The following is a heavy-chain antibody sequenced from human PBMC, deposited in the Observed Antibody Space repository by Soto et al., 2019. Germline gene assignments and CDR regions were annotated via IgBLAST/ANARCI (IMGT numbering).Heavy chain of an antibody. CDR1: GYTFTSYG. Sequence: GASVKVSCKSSGYTFTSYGISCVRQAPGQGLEWMGWISAYNGNTNYAQKLQGRVTMTTDTSTSTAYMELRSLRSDDTAVYYCARDFDGYNQFDYWGQGTLVTVSS. CDR2: ISAYNGNT. D-gene: IGHD5-12*01. CDR3: ARDFDGYNQFDY. V-gene: IGHV1-18*01. J-gene: IGHJ4*02.